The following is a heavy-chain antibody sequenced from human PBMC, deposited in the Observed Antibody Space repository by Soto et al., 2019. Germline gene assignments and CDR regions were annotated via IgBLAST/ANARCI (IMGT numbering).Heavy chain of an antibody. V-gene: IGHV4-59*08. J-gene: IGHJ5*02. Sequence: QVQLQESGPGLVKPSETLSLTCTVSGGSINNYYWTWIRQPPGMGLEWIGYVYYTGTTSYNPALKRRGTISIDGSKNQISLKLSSVTAGDTAFYYCARLGGYYHSLDTWGQGTLVTVSS. CDR2: VYYTGTT. CDR3: ARLGGYYHSLDT. CDR1: GGSINNYY. D-gene: IGHD3-22*01.